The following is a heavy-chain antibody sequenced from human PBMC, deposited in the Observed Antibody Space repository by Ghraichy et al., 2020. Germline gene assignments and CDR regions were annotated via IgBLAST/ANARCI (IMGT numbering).Heavy chain of an antibody. V-gene: IGHV3-30-3*01. CDR1: GFTFSTYA. CDR2: ISYDGSNK. CDR3: ARDRDCSSTSCYNAFDI. D-gene: IGHD2-2*02. J-gene: IGHJ3*02. Sequence: AGSLRLSCAASGFTFSTYAIHWVRQAPGKGLEWVAVISYDGSNKYYADSVKGRFTISRDNSKNTLYLQMNSLRAEDTAVYYCARDRDCSSTSCYNAFDIWGQGTMVTVSS.